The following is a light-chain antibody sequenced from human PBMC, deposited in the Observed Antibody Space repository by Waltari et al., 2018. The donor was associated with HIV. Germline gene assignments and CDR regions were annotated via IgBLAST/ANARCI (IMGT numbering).Light chain of an antibody. Sequence: QSVLTQPPSASGNPGQRVTIACSGTSSHIGSRSVNWYQHFPGTAPKPLIFTNDQRPSGVPDRFSASKSGTSASLSISGLHSGDEGVYYCSAWDVSLNGVVFGGGTKLTVL. V-gene: IGLV1-44*01. CDR1: SSHIGSRS. J-gene: IGLJ2*01. CDR2: TND. CDR3: SAWDVSLNGVV.